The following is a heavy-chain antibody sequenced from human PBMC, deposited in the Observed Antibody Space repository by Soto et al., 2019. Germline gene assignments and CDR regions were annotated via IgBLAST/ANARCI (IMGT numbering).Heavy chain of an antibody. J-gene: IGHJ6*02. CDR2: ISGSGGST. V-gene: IGHV3-23*01. Sequence: EVQLLESGGGLVQPGGSLRLACSASGVTFSRYAMSWVRQAPGKGLEWVSAISGSGGSTYYADSVKGRFTISRDNSKTTMYLQMNSLRAADTAVYYCASITGTTDLGCMDVWGQGTTVTVSS. D-gene: IGHD1-7*01. CDR1: GVTFSRYA. CDR3: ASITGTTDLGCMDV.